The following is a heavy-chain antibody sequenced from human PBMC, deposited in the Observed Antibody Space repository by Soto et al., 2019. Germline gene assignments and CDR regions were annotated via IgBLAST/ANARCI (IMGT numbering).Heavy chain of an antibody. CDR2: IYYSGST. Sequence: SETQSLTCTVSGGSISSYYWSWIRQPPGKGLEWIGYIYYSGSTNYNPSLKSRVTISVDTSKNQFSLKLSSVTAADTAVYYCARASDFSSGWYVAQFDYWGQGTLVTVSS. CDR3: ARASDFSSGWYVAQFDY. D-gene: IGHD6-19*01. V-gene: IGHV4-59*01. CDR1: GGSISSYY. J-gene: IGHJ4*02.